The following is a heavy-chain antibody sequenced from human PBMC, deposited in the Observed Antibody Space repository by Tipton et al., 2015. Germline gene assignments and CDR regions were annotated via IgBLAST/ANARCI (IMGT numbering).Heavy chain of an antibody. CDR1: GGSVSSGNYY. CDR3: ACQDYDSLTRDYQTVDY. D-gene: IGHD3-9*01. Sequence: TLSLTCTVSGGSVSSGNYYWSWIRQPPGKGLEWIGYISYTENTHNNPSLKSRVTISLDTSKNQFSLTLNAVTAADTAVYYCACQDYDSLTRDYQTVDYWGQGTLLTVSS. V-gene: IGHV4-61*01. J-gene: IGHJ4*02. CDR2: ISYTENT.